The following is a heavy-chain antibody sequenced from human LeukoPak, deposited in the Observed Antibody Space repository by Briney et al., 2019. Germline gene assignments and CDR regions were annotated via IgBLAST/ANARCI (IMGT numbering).Heavy chain of an antibody. CDR2: FYTSGST. D-gene: IGHD1-26*01. CDR1: GGSISSYN. Sequence: PSETLSLTCTVSGGSISSYNWSWIRQPAGKGLEWIGRFYTSGSTNYNSSLKSRVTMSVDTSKSQFCLKLSSVTAADTAVYYCARGYSGSYNIWGQGTLVTVSS. CDR3: ARGYSGSYNI. J-gene: IGHJ4*02. V-gene: IGHV4-4*07.